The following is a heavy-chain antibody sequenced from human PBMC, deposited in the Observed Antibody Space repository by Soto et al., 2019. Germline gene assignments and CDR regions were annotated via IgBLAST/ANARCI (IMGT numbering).Heavy chain of an antibody. CDR1: GGTFSSYA. J-gene: IGHJ3*02. Sequence: SVKVSCKASGGTFSSYAISWVRQAPGQGLEWMGGIIPIFGTANYAQKFQGRVTITADESTSTAYMELSSLRSEDTAVYYCASKVWRWLQLHAFDIWGQGTMVTVS. D-gene: IGHD5-12*01. CDR3: ASKVWRWLQLHAFDI. V-gene: IGHV1-69*13. CDR2: IIPIFGTA.